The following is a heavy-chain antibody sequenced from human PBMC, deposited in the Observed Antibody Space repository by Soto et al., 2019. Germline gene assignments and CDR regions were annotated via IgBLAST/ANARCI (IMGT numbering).Heavy chain of an antibody. D-gene: IGHD1-26*01. CDR1: GDSMTKYY. CDR2: IYTSGST. J-gene: IGHJ4*02. Sequence: SETLSLTCTVSGDSMTKYYWSWIRQSAGKGLEWIGRIYTSGSTNYNPSLKSRVTMSIDTSNKHFSLSLKSVTAADTAVYYCARTVGAAYYFDFWGQGALVTSPQ. V-gene: IGHV4-4*07. CDR3: ARTVGAAYYFDF.